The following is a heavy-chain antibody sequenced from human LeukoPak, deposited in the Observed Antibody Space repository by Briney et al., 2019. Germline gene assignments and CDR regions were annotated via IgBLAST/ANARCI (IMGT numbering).Heavy chain of an antibody. CDR1: GGSITNYY. Sequence: SETLSLTCTASGGSITNYYWSWIRQPPGKGLEWIGYIYYSGSTNYNPSLKSRVTISVDTSKKQFSLKLSSVTAADTAVYYCARNSKAGRGDYWGQGTLVTVSS. V-gene: IGHV4-59*12. D-gene: IGHD5-24*01. J-gene: IGHJ4*02. CDR3: ARNSKAGRGDY. CDR2: IYYSGST.